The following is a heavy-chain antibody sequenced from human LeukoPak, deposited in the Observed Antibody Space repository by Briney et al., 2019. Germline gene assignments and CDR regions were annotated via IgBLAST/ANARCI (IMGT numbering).Heavy chain of an antibody. Sequence: GGSLRLSCAASGFTFSSYAMHWVRQAPGKGPEWVAVISYDGSNKYYADSVKGRFTISRDNSKNTLYLQMNSLRAEDTAVYYCAREDGDYYYGMDVWGQGTTVTVSS. CDR2: ISYDGSNK. CDR3: AREDGDYYYGMDV. V-gene: IGHV3-30-3*01. J-gene: IGHJ6*02. CDR1: GFTFSSYA. D-gene: IGHD4-17*01.